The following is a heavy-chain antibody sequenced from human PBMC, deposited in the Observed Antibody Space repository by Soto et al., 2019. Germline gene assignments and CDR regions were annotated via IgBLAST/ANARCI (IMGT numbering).Heavy chain of an antibody. CDR1: GYTFSTYG. V-gene: IGHV1-18*01. CDR2: TVATTGST. D-gene: IGHD3-10*01. Sequence: QVQLVQSGAEVTEPGASVKLSCKTFGYTFSTYGLTWVRQAPGQGLEWMGWTVATTGSTIYAQDFQGRVTVTTDRSTNTGYLELKSLTSDDTALYYCARVAGYGSGSRHFDSWGQGTLVTVSS. J-gene: IGHJ4*02. CDR3: ARVAGYGSGSRHFDS.